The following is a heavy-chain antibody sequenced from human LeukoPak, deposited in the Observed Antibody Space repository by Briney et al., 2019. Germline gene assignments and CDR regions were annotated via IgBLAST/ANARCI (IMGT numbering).Heavy chain of an antibody. Sequence: SETLSLTCAVYGGSFSGYYWNWIRQPPGKGLEWMGELNPSGSANYNPSLKSRVTMALDTSKNQFSLKLNSVTAADTAVYYCARGLKPYCTNGVCYTGDYWGQGTLVTVSS. D-gene: IGHD2-8*01. CDR3: ARGLKPYCTNGVCYTGDY. CDR2: LNPSGSA. CDR1: GGSFSGYY. J-gene: IGHJ4*02. V-gene: IGHV4-34*01.